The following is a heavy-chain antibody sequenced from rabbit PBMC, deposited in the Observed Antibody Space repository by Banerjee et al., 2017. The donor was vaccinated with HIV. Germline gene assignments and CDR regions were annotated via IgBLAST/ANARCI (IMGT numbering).Heavy chain of an antibody. Sequence: QEQLVESGGGLVKPEGSLTLTCTASGFSFSNNYVMCWVRQAPGKGLEWIGCIYTGSSASIYYASWAKGRFTISKTSSTTVTLQMISLTAADTATYFCARNIYSGYPLWGQGTLVTVS. CDR3: ARNIYSGYPL. D-gene: IGHD1-1*01. CDR1: GFSFSNNYV. V-gene: IGHV1S45*01. CDR2: IYTGSSASI. J-gene: IGHJ4*01.